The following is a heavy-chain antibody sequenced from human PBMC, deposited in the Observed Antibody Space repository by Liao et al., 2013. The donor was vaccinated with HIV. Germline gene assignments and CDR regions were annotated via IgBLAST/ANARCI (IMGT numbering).Heavy chain of an antibody. D-gene: IGHD6-19*01. V-gene: IGHV4-59*01. CDR3: ARDIAVAGYFDY. Sequence: QVQLQESGPGLVKPSETLSLTCAVSGGSIRSYSWSWIRQPAGKGLEWIGYIYYSGSTNYNPSLKSRVTISVDTSKNQFSLKLSSVTAADTAVYYCARDIAVAGYFDYWGQGTLVTVSS. J-gene: IGHJ4*02. CDR1: GGSIRSYS. CDR2: IYYSGST.